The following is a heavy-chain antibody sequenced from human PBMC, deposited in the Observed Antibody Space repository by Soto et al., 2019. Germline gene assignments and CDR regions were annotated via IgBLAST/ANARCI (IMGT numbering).Heavy chain of an antibody. CDR1: GGSISSSSYY. CDR3: ARQYGDYVPLDY. D-gene: IGHD4-17*01. Sequence: SETLSLTCTVSGGSISSSSYYWGWIRQPPGKGLEWIGSIYYSGSTYYNPSLKSRVTISVDTSKNQFSLKLSSVTAADTAVYYCARQYGDYVPLDYWGQGTLVTVSS. CDR2: IYYSGST. J-gene: IGHJ4*02. V-gene: IGHV4-39*01.